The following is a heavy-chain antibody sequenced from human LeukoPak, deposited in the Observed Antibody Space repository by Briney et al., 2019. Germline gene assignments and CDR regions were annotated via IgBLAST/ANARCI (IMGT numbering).Heavy chain of an antibody. CDR3: ARVNKGIVVVLGDLEYYFDY. D-gene: IGHD2-2*01. CDR2: IYYSGST. V-gene: IGHV4-31*03. Sequence: SETLSLTCTVSGGSISSGGYYWSWIRQHPGKGLEWIGYIYYSGSTYYNPSLKSRVTISVDTSKNQFSLKLSSVTAADTAVYYCARVNKGIVVVLGDLEYYFDYWGQGTLVTVSS. J-gene: IGHJ4*02. CDR1: GGSISSGGYY.